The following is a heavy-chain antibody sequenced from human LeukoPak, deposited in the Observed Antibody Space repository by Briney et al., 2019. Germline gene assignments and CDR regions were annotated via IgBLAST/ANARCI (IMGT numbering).Heavy chain of an antibody. Sequence: SETLSLTCTVSGGSISSSSYYWGWIRQPPGKGLEWIGSIYYSGSTYYNPSLKSRVTISVDTSKNQFSPKLSSVTAADTAVYYCARGVVRGVEGNWFDPWGQGTLVTVSS. V-gene: IGHV4-39*07. CDR2: IYYSGST. CDR3: ARGVVRGVEGNWFDP. CDR1: GGSISSSSYY. D-gene: IGHD3-10*01. J-gene: IGHJ5*02.